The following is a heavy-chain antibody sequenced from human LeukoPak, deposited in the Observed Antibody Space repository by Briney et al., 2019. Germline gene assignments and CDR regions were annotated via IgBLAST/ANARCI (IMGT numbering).Heavy chain of an antibody. D-gene: IGHD3-22*01. CDR2: INPSGGST. CDR3: ARQSSGYYYFDY. V-gene: IGHV1-46*01. CDR1: GYTFTSYY. Sequence: ASVKVSCKASGYTFTSYYMHCVRQAPGQGLEWMGIINPSGGSTSYAQKFQGRVTMTRDMSTITVYMELSSLRSEDTAVYYCARQSSGYYYFDYWGQGTLVTVSS. J-gene: IGHJ4*02.